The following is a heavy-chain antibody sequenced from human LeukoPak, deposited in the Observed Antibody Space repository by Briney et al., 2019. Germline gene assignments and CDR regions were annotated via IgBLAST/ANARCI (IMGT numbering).Heavy chain of an antibody. CDR2: INPNSGGT. CDR3: ARDLSATTSNGYYYMDV. J-gene: IGHJ6*03. V-gene: IGHV1-2*02. Sequence: GASVKVSCKASGYTFTGYYMHWVRQAPGQGGEWMGWINPNSGGTNYTQKFRGRVTITRDTAMSTAYMELSRLRSDDTAVYYCARDLSATTSNGYYYMDVWGKGTTVTVSS. CDR1: GYTFTGYY. D-gene: IGHD4-11*01.